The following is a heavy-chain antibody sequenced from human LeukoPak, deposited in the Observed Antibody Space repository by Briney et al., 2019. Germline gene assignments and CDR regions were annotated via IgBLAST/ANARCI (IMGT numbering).Heavy chain of an antibody. CDR2: IWYDGSNK. CDR3: AKASYYDSSGSYSFDY. CDR1: GFTFSSYG. J-gene: IGHJ4*02. D-gene: IGHD3-22*01. Sequence: GGPLRLSCAASGFTFSSYGMHWVRQAPGKGLEWVAVIWYDGSNKYYADSVKGRFTISRDNSKNTLYLQMNSLRAEDTAVYYCAKASYYDSSGSYSFDYWGQGTLVTVSS. V-gene: IGHV3-33*06.